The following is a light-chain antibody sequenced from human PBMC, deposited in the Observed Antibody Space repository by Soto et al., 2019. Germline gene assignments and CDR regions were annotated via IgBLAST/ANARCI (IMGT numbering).Light chain of an antibody. CDR3: QQYNKWPTWT. J-gene: IGKJ1*01. CDR1: QRVXRN. Sequence: ILMTQSPATLSVSPWERATLSCRASQRVXRNFSWFERKPGQAPRILIXGPSNRATGIPARFIGSGSGTEFTLTLSSLQSEYFAVYYCQQYNKWPTWTFGQGTKVDIK. CDR2: GPS. V-gene: IGKV3-15*01.